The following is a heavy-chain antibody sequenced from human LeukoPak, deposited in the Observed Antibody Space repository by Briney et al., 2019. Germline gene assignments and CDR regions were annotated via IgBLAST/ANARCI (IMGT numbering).Heavy chain of an antibody. V-gene: IGHV3-23*01. J-gene: IGHJ2*01. CDR2: ISGSGGST. CDR3: AKVGIRISLIVVVFTTADDWYFDL. D-gene: IGHD3-22*01. Sequence: GGSLRLSCAASGFTFSNYAMCWVRQAPGTGLERVSGISGSGGSTYYADSVKGRLTIPRDNSKNPLYLQMDSLRADDTAVYYCAKVGIRISLIVVVFTTADDWYFDLWGRGTLVTVSS. CDR1: GFTFSNYA.